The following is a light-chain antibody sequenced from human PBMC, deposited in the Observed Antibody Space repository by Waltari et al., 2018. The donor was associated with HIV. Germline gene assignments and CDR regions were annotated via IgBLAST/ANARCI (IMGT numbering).Light chain of an antibody. V-gene: IGLV2-23*02. CDR3: CSYAGSRTSWV. J-gene: IGLJ3*02. CDR1: SSDVGSYNL. CDR2: EVS. Sequence: QSALTQPASVSGSPGQSITISCPGTSSDVGSYNLFPWYQQHPGKAPKLMIYEVSKRPSGVSNRFSGSKSGNTASLTISGLQAEDEANYYCCSYAGSRTSWVFGGGTKLTVL.